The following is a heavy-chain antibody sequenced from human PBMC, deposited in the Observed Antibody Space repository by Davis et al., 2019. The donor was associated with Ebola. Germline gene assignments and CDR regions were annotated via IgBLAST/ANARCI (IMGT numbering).Heavy chain of an antibody. V-gene: IGHV3-66*01. Sequence: GESLKISCAASGFTVSSNYMSWVRQAPGKGLEWVSVIYSGGSTYYADSVKGRFTISRDNSKNTLYLQMNSLGAEDTAVYYCARGYSSGWTFSFDIWGQGTMVTVSS. CDR2: IYSGGST. CDR3: ARGYSSGWTFSFDI. D-gene: IGHD6-19*01. J-gene: IGHJ3*02. CDR1: GFTVSSNY.